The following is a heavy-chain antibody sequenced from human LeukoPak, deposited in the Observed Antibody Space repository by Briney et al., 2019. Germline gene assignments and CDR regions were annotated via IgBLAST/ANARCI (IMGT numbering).Heavy chain of an antibody. V-gene: IGHV3-9*01. CDR2: ISWNSGSI. J-gene: IGHJ4*02. Sequence: PGGSLRLSCAASGFTFDDYAMHWVRQAPGKGLEWVSGISWNSGSIGYADSVEGRFTISRDNAKNSLYLQMNSLRAEDTALYYCAKDMQWELEGGFDYWGQGTLVTVSS. CDR1: GFTFDDYA. CDR3: AKDMQWELEGGFDY. D-gene: IGHD1-26*01.